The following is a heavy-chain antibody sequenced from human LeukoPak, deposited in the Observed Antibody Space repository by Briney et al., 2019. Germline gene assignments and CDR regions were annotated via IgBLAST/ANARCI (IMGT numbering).Heavy chain of an antibody. V-gene: IGHV4-59*01. Sequence: SETLSLTCTVSGGSISSYYWSWIRQPPGKGLEWIGYIYYSGSTNYNPSLKSRVTISVDTSKNQFSLKLTSVTAADTAVYYCARARPYSGSYTYCDYWGQGTLVTVSS. D-gene: IGHD1-26*01. J-gene: IGHJ4*02. CDR3: ARARPYSGSYTYCDY. CDR2: IYYSGST. CDR1: GGSISSYY.